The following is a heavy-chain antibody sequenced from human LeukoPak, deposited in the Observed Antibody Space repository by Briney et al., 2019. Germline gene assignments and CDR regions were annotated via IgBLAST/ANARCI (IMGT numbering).Heavy chain of an antibody. CDR1: GFTFSSYG. Sequence: GGSLRLSCAASGFTFSSYGMHWVRQAPGKGLEWVAVISYDGSNKYYADSVKGRFTISRDNSKNTLYLQMNSLRAEDTAVYYCARHFWQWQSWYFDLWGRGTLVTVSS. J-gene: IGHJ2*01. CDR2: ISYDGSNK. CDR3: ARHFWQWQSWYFDL. V-gene: IGHV3-30*03. D-gene: IGHD3-3*02.